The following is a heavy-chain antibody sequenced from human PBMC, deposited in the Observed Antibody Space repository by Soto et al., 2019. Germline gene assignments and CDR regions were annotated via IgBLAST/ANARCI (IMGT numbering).Heavy chain of an antibody. V-gene: IGHV1-2*02. CDR3: ARDPIGGGAPYYCDY. CDR2: INPYTGGT. Sequence: QVQLVQSGAEVKKPGASVKVSCKASGYTFTDYYMHWVRQAPGQGLEWLGWINPYTGGTNYAHKFHVRVTLTRDTSLSTAYLDLSRLTSDDTAVYYCARDPIGGGAPYYCDYWGQGTLVTASS. CDR1: GYTFTDYY. J-gene: IGHJ4*02. D-gene: IGHD3-16*01.